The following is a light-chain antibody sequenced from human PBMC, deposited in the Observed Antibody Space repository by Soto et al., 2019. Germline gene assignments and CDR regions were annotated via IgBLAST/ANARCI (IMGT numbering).Light chain of an antibody. CDR3: QSYDSSLSVV. CDR2: DNG. CDR1: SSNIGAGYD. V-gene: IGLV1-40*01. J-gene: IGLJ2*01. Sequence: QSVLTQPPSVSGAPGQRVTISCTGSSSNIGAGYDVHWYQQLPGTAPKLLIYDNGNRPSGVPDRFSGSKSGTSASLAITGLQAEDEADYYCQSYDSSLSVVFGGGTKRTVL.